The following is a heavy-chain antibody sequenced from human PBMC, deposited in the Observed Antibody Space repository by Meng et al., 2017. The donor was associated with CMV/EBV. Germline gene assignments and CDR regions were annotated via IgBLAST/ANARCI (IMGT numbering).Heavy chain of an antibody. J-gene: IGHJ6*02. D-gene: IGHD6-6*01. CDR2: IAYDGSNK. Sequence: GESLKISCAASGFTFSSYAMHWVRQAPGKGLEWVAVIAYDGSNKYYADSVKGRFTISRDNSNNTLYLQMNSLRAEDTAVYYCARGLKPEPIAARPYYYYGMDVWGQGTTVTVSS. V-gene: IGHV3-30*04. CDR3: ARGLKPEPIAARPYYYYGMDV. CDR1: GFTFSSYA.